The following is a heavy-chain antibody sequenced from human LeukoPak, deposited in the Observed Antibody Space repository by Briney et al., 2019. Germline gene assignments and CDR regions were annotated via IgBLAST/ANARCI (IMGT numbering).Heavy chain of an antibody. CDR3: AENGNYERITMVRGAPGPGHYFDY. J-gene: IGHJ4*02. CDR2: IIPIFGTA. Sequence: EASVKVSCKASGGTFSSYAISWVRQAPGQGLEWMGGIIPIFGTANYAQKFQGRVTITADESTSTAYMELSSLRAEDTAVYYCAENGNYERITMVRGAPGPGHYFDYWGQGTLVTVSS. D-gene: IGHD3-10*01. CDR1: GGTFSSYA. V-gene: IGHV1-69*13.